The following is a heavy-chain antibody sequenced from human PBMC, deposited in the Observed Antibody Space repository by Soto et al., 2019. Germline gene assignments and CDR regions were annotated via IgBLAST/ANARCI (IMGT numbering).Heavy chain of an antibody. CDR2: IIPIFGTA. J-gene: IGHJ4*02. CDR3: ASDSSGYYFVFDY. V-gene: IGHV1-69*13. Sequence: SVKVSCKASGGTFSSYAISWVRQAPGQGLEWMGGIIPIFGTANYAQKFQGRVTITADESTSTAYMELSSLRSEDTAVYYCASDSSGYYFVFDYWGQGTLVTVSS. D-gene: IGHD3-22*01. CDR1: GGTFSSYA.